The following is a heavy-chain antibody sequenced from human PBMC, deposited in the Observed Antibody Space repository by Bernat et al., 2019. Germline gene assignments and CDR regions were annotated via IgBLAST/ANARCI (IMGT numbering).Heavy chain of an antibody. V-gene: IGHV3-15*01. CDR3: TTLGGN. CDR2: VKSKTDGGSL. CDR1: GFISSNVW. J-gene: IGHJ4*02. Sequence: EVHLVESGGGLVKPGGSFRLSCGPSGFISSNVWMSWVPQAPGKGLVWVGSVKSKTDGGSLVYAAPVKEIFRISRDDAKNTWYLQMNSLKSEETAVYYCTTLGGNWGQGTLVTVSS. D-gene: IGHD3-16*01.